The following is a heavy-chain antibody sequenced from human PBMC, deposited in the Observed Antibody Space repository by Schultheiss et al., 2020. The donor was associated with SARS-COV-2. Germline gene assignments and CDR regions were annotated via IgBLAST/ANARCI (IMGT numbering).Heavy chain of an antibody. CDR1: GFTFSSYW. V-gene: IGHV3-21*04. D-gene: IGHD6-19*01. CDR3: ARAGIAVADDAFDI. Sequence: GGSLRLSCAASGFTFSSYWMHWVRQAPGKGLEWVSSISSSSSYIYYADSVKGRFTISRDNAKNTLYLQMNSLRAEDTAVYYCARAGIAVADDAFDIWGQGTMVTVSS. CDR2: ISSSSSYI. J-gene: IGHJ3*02.